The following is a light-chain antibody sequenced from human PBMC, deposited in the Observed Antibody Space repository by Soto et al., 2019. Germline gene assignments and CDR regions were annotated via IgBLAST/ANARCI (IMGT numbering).Light chain of an antibody. V-gene: IGKV4-1*01. Sequence: DIVMTQSPDSLAVSLGERATIKCKSSQSVLFTSNNKNYLGWFQQKPGTVPKLLISAASTLQTGVPSRFSGGGSGTDFTLTISSLQPEDVATYYCQKYNSAPWTFGQGTKVDIK. CDR2: AAS. CDR1: QSVLFTSNNKNY. J-gene: IGKJ1*01. CDR3: QKYNSAPWT.